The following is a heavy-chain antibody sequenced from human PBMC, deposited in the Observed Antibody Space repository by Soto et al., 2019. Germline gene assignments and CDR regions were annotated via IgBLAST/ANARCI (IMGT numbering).Heavy chain of an antibody. J-gene: IGHJ2*01. CDR1: GYTFTSYD. V-gene: IGHV1-8*01. Sequence: ASVKVSCKASGYTFTSYDINWVRQATGQELEWMGWMNPNSGNTGYAQKFQGRVTMTRNTSISTAYMELSSLRSEDTAVYYCARVVLTGYPTQTQRYWYFDFWGRGTLVTVPQ. CDR2: MNPNSGNT. CDR3: ARVVLTGYPTQTQRYWYFDF. D-gene: IGHD3-9*01.